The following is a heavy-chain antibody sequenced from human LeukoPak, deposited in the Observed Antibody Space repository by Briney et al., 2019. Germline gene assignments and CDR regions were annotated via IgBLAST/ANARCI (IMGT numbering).Heavy chain of an antibody. CDR2: IYSAGTT. CDR1: GFTVTRNY. CDR3: ARGDDYGGAWYYFDC. J-gene: IGHJ4*02. D-gene: IGHD4-23*01. Sequence: GGSLRLSCAASGFTVTRNYYMNWVRQAPGKGLEWVSVIYSAGTTYYADSVKGRFTISRDNSKNTVYLQMSSLRAEDTAVYYCARGDDYGGAWYYFDCWGQGTLVTVSS. V-gene: IGHV3-53*01.